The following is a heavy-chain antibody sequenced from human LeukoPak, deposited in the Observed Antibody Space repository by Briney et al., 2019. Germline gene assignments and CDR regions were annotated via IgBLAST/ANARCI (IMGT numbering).Heavy chain of an antibody. CDR1: GFTVSSKC. D-gene: IGHD5-24*01. CDR3: ARESSGWLQLFDY. CDR2: IYSGGST. V-gene: IGHV3-66*01. J-gene: IGHJ4*02. Sequence: PGGSLRLSCAASGFTVSSKCMSWVRQAPGKGLEWVSVIYSGGSTYYADSVKGRFTISRDNSKNTVYLQMNSLRAEDTAVYYCARESSGWLQLFDYWGQGTLVTVSS.